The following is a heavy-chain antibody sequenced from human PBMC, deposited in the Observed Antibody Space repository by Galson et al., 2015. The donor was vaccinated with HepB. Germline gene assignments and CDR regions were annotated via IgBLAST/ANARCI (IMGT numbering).Heavy chain of an antibody. J-gene: IGHJ4*02. CDR3: ASDQSGSYFY. V-gene: IGHV1-3*01. D-gene: IGHD1-26*01. Sequence: SVKVSCKASGYTFTSYAMHWVRQAPGQRLEWMGWINAGNDNTKYSQKFQGRVTITRDTSASTAYMELSSLRSEDTAVYYCASDQSGSYFYWGQGTLVTVSS. CDR1: GYTFTSYA. CDR2: INAGNDNT.